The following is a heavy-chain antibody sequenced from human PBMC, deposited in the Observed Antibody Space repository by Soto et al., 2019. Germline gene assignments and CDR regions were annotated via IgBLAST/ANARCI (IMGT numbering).Heavy chain of an antibody. CDR2: INPKSGDT. CDR3: ARKQYGDYIRWWLDR. Sequence: ASVKVSCKASGYTFTDNHVHWLRRAPGQDFEWMGWINPKSGDTKYAQKFQGRVTMTRDTSIDTAYMEVTSLTSDDTATYYCARKQYGDYIRWWLDRWGKGPLVTVSS. CDR1: GYTFTDNH. J-gene: IGHJ5*02. V-gene: IGHV1-2*02. D-gene: IGHD4-17*01.